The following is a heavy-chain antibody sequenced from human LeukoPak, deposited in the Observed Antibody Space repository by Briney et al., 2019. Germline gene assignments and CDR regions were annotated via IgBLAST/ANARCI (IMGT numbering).Heavy chain of an antibody. D-gene: IGHD1-1*01. CDR2: INPSGGST. CDR1: GYTFTRYY. Sequence: ASVKVSCKASGYTFTRYYIHWVRQAPRQGLGWMGIINPSGGSTTYAEKFQGRVTMTRDTSTSTVYMDLSSLRSEDTAVYYCARDLSEVERPLDYWGQGTLVTVSS. CDR3: ARDLSEVERPLDY. V-gene: IGHV1-46*01. J-gene: IGHJ4*02.